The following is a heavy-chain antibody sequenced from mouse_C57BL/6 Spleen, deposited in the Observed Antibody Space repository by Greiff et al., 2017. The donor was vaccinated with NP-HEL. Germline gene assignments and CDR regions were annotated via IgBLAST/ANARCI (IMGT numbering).Heavy chain of an antibody. Sequence: EVQLVESGGGLVKPGGSLKLSCAASGFTFSSYAMSWVRQTPEKRLEWVATISDGGSYTYYPDNVKGRFTISRDNAKNNLYLQMSHLKSEDTAMYYCARAEAFYFDDWGQGTTLTVSS. CDR2: ISDGGSYT. J-gene: IGHJ2*01. CDR1: GFTFSSYA. V-gene: IGHV5-4*01. CDR3: ARAEAFYFDD.